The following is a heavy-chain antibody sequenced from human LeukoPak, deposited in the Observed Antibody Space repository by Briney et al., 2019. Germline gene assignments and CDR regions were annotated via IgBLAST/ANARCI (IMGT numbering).Heavy chain of an antibody. V-gene: IGHV4-34*01. CDR1: GGSFSGYY. CDR3: ARGAGGLAGR. CDR2: INHSGST. D-gene: IGHD2-15*01. J-gene: IGHJ4*02. Sequence: SETLSLTCAVYGGSFSGYYWSWIRQPPGKGLEWIGEINHSGSTNHNPSLKSRVTISVDTSKNQFSLKLSSVTAADTAVYYCARGAGGLAGRWGQGTLVTVSS.